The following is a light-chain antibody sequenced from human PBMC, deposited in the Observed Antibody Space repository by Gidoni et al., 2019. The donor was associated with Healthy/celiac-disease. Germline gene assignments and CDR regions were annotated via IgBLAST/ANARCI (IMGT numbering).Light chain of an antibody. Sequence: DIQMTQPPSTLSASVGDRVTITSRASQSISSWLDWYQQKPGQATKLLIYKASSLESGVPSRFSGSGSGTEFTLTSSSLQPDDVATYYCQQYNSYPYTFGQGTKLEIK. J-gene: IGKJ2*01. V-gene: IGKV1-5*03. CDR2: KAS. CDR1: QSISSW. CDR3: QQYNSYPYT.